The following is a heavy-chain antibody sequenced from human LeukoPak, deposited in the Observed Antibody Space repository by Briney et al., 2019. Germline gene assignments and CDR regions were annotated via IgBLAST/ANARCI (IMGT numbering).Heavy chain of an antibody. Sequence: SVKVSCKASGGTFSSYAISWVRQAPGQGLEWMGRIIPILGIANYAQKFQGRVTITADKSTSTAYMELSSLRSEDTAVYYCARDRTGDYVVDYWGQGTLVTVSS. CDR2: IIPILGIA. V-gene: IGHV1-69*04. CDR1: GGTFSSYA. J-gene: IGHJ4*02. CDR3: ARDRTGDYVVDY. D-gene: IGHD4-17*01.